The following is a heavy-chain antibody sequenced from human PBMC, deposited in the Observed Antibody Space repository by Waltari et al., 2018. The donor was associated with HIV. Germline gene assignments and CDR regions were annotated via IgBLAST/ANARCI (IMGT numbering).Heavy chain of an antibody. D-gene: IGHD3-16*01. J-gene: IGHJ4*02. Sequence: EVQVVESGGGLVQPGGSLRLSCAASGFSFSDYIMNWVRQGPGNGLEWISYSSGRGTTTNYAGSAKGRFTISRDNAKNSVYLQMNSLRAEDTAVYYCARECLRVCYGTGREEVAHWGQGTRVTVSS. CDR2: SSGRGTTT. CDR3: ARECLRVCYGTGREEVAH. CDR1: GFSFSDYI. V-gene: IGHV3-48*01.